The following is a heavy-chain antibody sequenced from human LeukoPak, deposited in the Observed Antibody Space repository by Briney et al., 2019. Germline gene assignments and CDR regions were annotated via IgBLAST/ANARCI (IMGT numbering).Heavy chain of an antibody. CDR3: ARSGWCTADAFDI. CDR1: GFTFSDYY. V-gene: IGHV3-11*01. CDR2: ISSSGSTI. D-gene: IGHD4/OR15-4a*01. J-gene: IGHJ3*02. Sequence: GGSLRLSCAASGFTFSDYYMSWIRQAPGKGLEWVSYISSSGSTIYHADSVKGRFTISRDNAKNSLYLQMNSLRAEDTAVYYCARSGWCTADAFDIWGQGTMVTVSS.